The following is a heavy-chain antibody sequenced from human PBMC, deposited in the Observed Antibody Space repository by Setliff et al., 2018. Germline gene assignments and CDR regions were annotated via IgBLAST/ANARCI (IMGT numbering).Heavy chain of an antibody. J-gene: IGHJ6*02. V-gene: IGHV3-49*04. CDR1: GLTFGDYA. D-gene: IGHD3-10*01. Sequence: PGGSLRLSCTASGLTFGDYAMSWVRQAPGKGLEWVGFIRSKAYGGTTEYAASVKGRFTISRDDSKNSLYLQMNSLKTEDTAVYYCARDHAYGSRFYYYYYGMDVWGQGTTVTAP. CDR3: ARDHAYGSRFYYYYYGMDV. CDR2: IRSKAYGGTT.